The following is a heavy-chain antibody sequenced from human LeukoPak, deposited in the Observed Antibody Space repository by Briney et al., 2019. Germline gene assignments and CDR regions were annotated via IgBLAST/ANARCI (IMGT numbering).Heavy chain of an antibody. Sequence: PSETLSLTCAVYGGSFSGYYWSWIRQPPGKGLEWIGEINHSGSTNYNPSLKSRVTISVDTSKNQFSLKLSSVTAADTAVYYCARGGRYGSGRRYFDYWGQGTLVIVSS. J-gene: IGHJ4*02. V-gene: IGHV4-34*01. CDR1: GGSFSGYY. CDR2: INHSGST. CDR3: ARGGRYGSGRRYFDY. D-gene: IGHD3-10*01.